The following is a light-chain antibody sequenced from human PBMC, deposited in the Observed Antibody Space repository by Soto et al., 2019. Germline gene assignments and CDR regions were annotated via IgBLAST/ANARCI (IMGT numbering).Light chain of an antibody. CDR3: LQLNTYPWT. CDR2: AAS. J-gene: IGKJ1*01. Sequence: DTQMTQSPSSLSASVGDRLTITCRASQVITNDLGWYQQKPGKAPKRLIYAASTLQSGVPSRFSGSGSGTEFTLTISSLQPEDVATYYCLQLNTYPWTFGQGTKVEIK. V-gene: IGKV1-17*01. CDR1: QVITND.